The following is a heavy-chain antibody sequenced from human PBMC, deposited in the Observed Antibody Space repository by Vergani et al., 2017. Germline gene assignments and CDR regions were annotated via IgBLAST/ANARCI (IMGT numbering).Heavy chain of an antibody. J-gene: IGHJ6*02. V-gene: IGHV5-51*01. D-gene: IGHD5-24*01. CDR1: GDSVISTDYH. CDR3: ARGNRDGYNYHGMDV. Sequence: VQLQESGPGLVKPSETLSLTCTVSGDSVISTDYHWGWIRQPPGKGLEWMGIIYPGDSDTRYSPSFQGQVTISADKSISTAYLQWSSLKASDTAMYYCARGNRDGYNYHGMDVWGQGTTVTVSS. CDR2: IYPGDSDT.